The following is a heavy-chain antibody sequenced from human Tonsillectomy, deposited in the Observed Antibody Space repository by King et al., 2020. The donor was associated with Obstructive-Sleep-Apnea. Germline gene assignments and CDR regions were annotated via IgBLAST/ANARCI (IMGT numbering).Heavy chain of an antibody. CDR1: GCSIINTNW. D-gene: IGHD4-17*01. CDR2: IYHSGTT. J-gene: IGHJ4*02. V-gene: IGHV4-4*02. CDR3: ARTTYGDYALDY. Sequence: QLQESGPGLVKPSGTLSLTCAVSGCSIINTNWWPWVRQPPGKGLEFIGQIYHSGTTNYNPSLRSRGTISVDKSKNQFSLKLRFVTAADTAVYYCARTTYGDYALDYWGQGTLVTVSS.